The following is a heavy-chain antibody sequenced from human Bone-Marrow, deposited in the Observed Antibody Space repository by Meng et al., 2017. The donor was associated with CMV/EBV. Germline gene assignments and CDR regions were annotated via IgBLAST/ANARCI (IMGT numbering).Heavy chain of an antibody. Sequence: GESLKISCAASGFTFSSYGMHWVRQAPGKGLEWVAVIWYDGSNKYYADSVKGRFTISRDNSKNTLYLQMNSLRAEDTAVYYCAKDRDRGCSSTSCPPYGMDVWGQGTTVTGSS. J-gene: IGHJ6*02. CDR2: IWYDGSNK. CDR3: AKDRDRGCSSTSCPPYGMDV. CDR1: GFTFSSYG. D-gene: IGHD2-2*01. V-gene: IGHV3-33*06.